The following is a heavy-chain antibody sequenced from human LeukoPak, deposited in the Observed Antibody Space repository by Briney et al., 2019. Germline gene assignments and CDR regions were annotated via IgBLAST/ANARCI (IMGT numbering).Heavy chain of an antibody. CDR1: GGTFSSYA. V-gene: IGHV1-69*06. Sequence: ASVKVSCKASGGTFSSYAISWVRQAPGQGLEWMGGIIPIFGTANYAQKFQGRVTITADKSTSTAYMELSSLRSEDTAVYYCARGSLNWNDPHRNYYYYYMDVWGKGTTVTVSS. J-gene: IGHJ6*03. D-gene: IGHD1-20*01. CDR2: IIPIFGTA. CDR3: ARGSLNWNDPHRNYYYYYMDV.